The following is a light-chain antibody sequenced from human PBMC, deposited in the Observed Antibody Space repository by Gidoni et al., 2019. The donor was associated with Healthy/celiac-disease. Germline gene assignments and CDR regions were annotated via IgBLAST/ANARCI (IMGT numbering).Light chain of an antibody. CDR2: GAS. CDR3: QQYGSSPMYT. J-gene: IGKJ2*01. CDR1: QSVSSSY. V-gene: IGKV3-20*01. Sequence: DIVLTRSPGTLSLSPGERATLSCRASQSVSSSYLAWYQQKPGQAPRLLIYGASSRATGIPDRFSGSGSGTDFTLTISRLEPEDFAVYYCQQYGSSPMYTFGQXTKLEIK.